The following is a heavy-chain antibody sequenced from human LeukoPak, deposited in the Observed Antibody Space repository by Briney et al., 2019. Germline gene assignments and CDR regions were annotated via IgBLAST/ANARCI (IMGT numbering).Heavy chain of an antibody. D-gene: IGHD3-10*01. V-gene: IGHV3-21*01. CDR1: GFTFSSYS. CDR2: ISSSSSYI. Sequence: GGSLRPSCAASGFTFSSYSMNWVRQAPGKGLEWVSSISSSSSYIYYADSVKGRFTISRDNAKNSLYLQMNSLRAEDTAVYYCARDSASRGALTDYWGQGTLVTVSS. J-gene: IGHJ4*02. CDR3: ARDSASRGALTDY.